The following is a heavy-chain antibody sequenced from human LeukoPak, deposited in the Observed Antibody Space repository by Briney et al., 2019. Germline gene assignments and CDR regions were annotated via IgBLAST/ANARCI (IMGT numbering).Heavy chain of an antibody. CDR2: IYYSGSS. J-gene: IGHJ6*03. CDR1: GGAITNYY. V-gene: IGHV4-59*01. CDR3: ARVPRSYYYYYYMDV. Sequence: SETLSLTCGVSGGAITNYYWNWIRQAPGKGLEWLGYIYYSGSSNYNPSLKSRVTMSADTSKNQFSLKLSSVTAADTAVYYCARVPRSYYYYYYMDVWGKGTTVTVSS.